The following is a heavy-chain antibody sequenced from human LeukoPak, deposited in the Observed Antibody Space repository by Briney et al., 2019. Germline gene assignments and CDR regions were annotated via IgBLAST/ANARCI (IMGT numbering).Heavy chain of an antibody. Sequence: PSETLSLTCTVSGGSISSSSYYWGWIRQPPGKGLEWIGSIYYSGSTYYNPSLKSRVTISVDTSKNQFSLKLSSVTAADTAVYYCARQVVTTYYYGMDVWGQGTTVTVSS. J-gene: IGHJ6*02. CDR1: GGSISSSSYY. CDR3: ARQVVTTYYYGMDV. D-gene: IGHD2-21*02. CDR2: IYYSGST. V-gene: IGHV4-39*01.